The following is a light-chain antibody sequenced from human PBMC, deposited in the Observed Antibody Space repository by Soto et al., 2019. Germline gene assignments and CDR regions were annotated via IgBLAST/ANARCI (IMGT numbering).Light chain of an antibody. V-gene: IGKV1-5*03. CDR2: RAS. Sequence: DIRMTQSPSTLSASVGDRIIITCRASQNIDRWLAWYQQKPGKAPQLLIYRASFAESGVPSRFSGSGSGTEFTLTISSLQPDAFATYFCQHYNSYPYSFGQGTKLEI. CDR3: QHYNSYPYS. J-gene: IGKJ2*03. CDR1: QNIDRW.